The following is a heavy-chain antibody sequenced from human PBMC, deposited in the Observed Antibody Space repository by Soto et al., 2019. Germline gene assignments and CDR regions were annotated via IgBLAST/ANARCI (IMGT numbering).Heavy chain of an antibody. V-gene: IGHV4-34*01. CDR1: GGSFSGYY. CDR3: ARGLSRSVGATLGY. D-gene: IGHD1-26*01. Sequence: SETLSLTCAVYGGSFSGYYWSWIRQPPGKGLEWIGEINHSGSTNYNPSLKSRVTISVDTSKNQFSLKLSSVTAADTAVYYCARGLSRSVGATLGYWGQGTLVTVSS. CDR2: INHSGST. J-gene: IGHJ4*02.